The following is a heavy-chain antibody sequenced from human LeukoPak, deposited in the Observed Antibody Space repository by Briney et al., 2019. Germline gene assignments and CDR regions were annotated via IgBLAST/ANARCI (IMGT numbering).Heavy chain of an antibody. CDR2: IVVGSGNT. Sequence: SVKVSCKTSGFTFISSAVQWVRQARGQRLEWIGWIVVGSGNTNYAQKFQERVTITRDMSTSTAYMELSSLRSEGTAVYYCAADPSYSSGYRYYFDYWGQGTLVTVSS. CDR1: GFTFISSA. V-gene: IGHV1-58*01. CDR3: AADPSYSSGYRYYFDY. J-gene: IGHJ4*02. D-gene: IGHD3-22*01.